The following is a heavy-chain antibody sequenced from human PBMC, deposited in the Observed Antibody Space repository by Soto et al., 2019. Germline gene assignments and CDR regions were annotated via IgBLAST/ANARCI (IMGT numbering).Heavy chain of an antibody. CDR3: VRMAGSWYFDL. D-gene: IGHD6-6*01. CDR1: GGCLSSSY. J-gene: IGHJ2*01. CDR2: INPSGSS. V-gene: IGHV4-34*01. Sequence: ECRSLSCAADGGCLSSSYWAWIRQPPGKGLEWIGKINPSGSSNHNPPLKSRVTMSLDTSRKKFSMSLNSVTSADTAVDYCVRMAGSWYFDLWGHGTLV.